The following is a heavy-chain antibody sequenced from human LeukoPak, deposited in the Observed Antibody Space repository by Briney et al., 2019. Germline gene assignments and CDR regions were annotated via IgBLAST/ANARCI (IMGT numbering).Heavy chain of an antibody. D-gene: IGHD6-19*01. CDR1: GDSFSSNSAA. CDR2: TYYRSKWYN. V-gene: IGHV6-1*01. CDR3: ARVLAVPDGGGWFDP. Sequence: SQTLSLTCALSGDSFSSNSAAWSWLRPSPSRGLEWLVRTYYRSKWYNDYAVSVKSRITINPDTSKNQFSLQLNSLTPEDTAVYYCARVLAVPDGGGWFDPWGQGTLVTVSS. J-gene: IGHJ5*02.